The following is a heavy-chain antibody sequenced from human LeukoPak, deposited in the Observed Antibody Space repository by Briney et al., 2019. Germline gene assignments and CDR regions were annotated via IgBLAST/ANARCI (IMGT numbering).Heavy chain of an antibody. CDR2: IRYDGSNK. Sequence: GGSLRLSCAASGFTFSSYGMHWVRQAPGKGLEWVAFIRYDGSNKYYADSVKGRFTISRDNAKNSLYLQMNSLRAEDTAVYYCAREGGGGFDYWGQGTLVTVSS. J-gene: IGHJ4*02. V-gene: IGHV3-30*02. D-gene: IGHD3-16*01. CDR3: AREGGGGFDY. CDR1: GFTFSSYG.